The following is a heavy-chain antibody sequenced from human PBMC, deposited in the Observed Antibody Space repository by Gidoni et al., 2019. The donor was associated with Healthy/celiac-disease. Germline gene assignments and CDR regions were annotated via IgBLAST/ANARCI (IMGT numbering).Heavy chain of an antibody. CDR1: GGTFSSYA. CDR3: ARDWAVAVGDYYYGMDV. V-gene: IGHV1-69*06. J-gene: IGHJ6*02. Sequence: QVQLVQSGAEVKKPGSSVKVSCKASGGTFSSYAISWVRQSPGQGLEWMGGIIPIVGTANYAQKFQCRVTITADKSTSTAYMELSSLRSEDTAVYYCARDWAVAVGDYYYGMDVWGQGTTVTVSS. D-gene: IGHD6-19*01. CDR2: IIPIVGTA.